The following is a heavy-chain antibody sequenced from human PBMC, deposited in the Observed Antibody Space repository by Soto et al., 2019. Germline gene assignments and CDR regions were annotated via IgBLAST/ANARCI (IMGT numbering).Heavy chain of an antibody. CDR1: GYSFTVYW. Sequence: EVQLVQYGAEVKKPGESLRISCKGSGYSFTVYWISWVRQMPGKGLEWMGRIDPSDSYTNYSPSFQGHVTISADKSISTAYLQWSSLKASDTAMYYCARHEGGLKNWFDPWGQGTLVTVSS. D-gene: IGHD3-16*01. CDR3: ARHEGGLKNWFDP. V-gene: IGHV5-10-1*01. CDR2: IDPSDSYT. J-gene: IGHJ5*02.